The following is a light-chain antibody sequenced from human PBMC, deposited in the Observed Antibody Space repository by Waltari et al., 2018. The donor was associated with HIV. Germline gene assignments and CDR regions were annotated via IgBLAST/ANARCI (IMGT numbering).Light chain of an antibody. CDR1: QSISNY. V-gene: IGKV1-39*01. CDR2: AAS. Sequence: DTQMTQPPSSLSASVGDIVTITCRASQSISNYLHWYQQKPGKAPNLIIYAASSSQSGVPSRFSGSRAATDLTLTISSQQPEDFATYYCQQSYTSLPTFGGGTKVEIK. J-gene: IGKJ4*01. CDR3: QQSYTSLPT.